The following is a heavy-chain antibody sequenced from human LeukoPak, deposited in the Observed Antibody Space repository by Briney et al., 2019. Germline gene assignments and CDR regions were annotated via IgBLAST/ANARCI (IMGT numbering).Heavy chain of an antibody. CDR3: ARGDYCGGDCYFTQLDY. D-gene: IGHD2-21*02. V-gene: IGHV1-69*05. Sequence: SVKVSCKASGGTYSSSAISWVRQAPGQGLEWMGGIIPIFGTANYAQKFQGRVTITTDESTSTAYMELSSLRSEDTAVYYCARGDYCGGDCYFTQLDYWGQGTLVTVSS. J-gene: IGHJ4*02. CDR1: GGTYSSSA. CDR2: IIPIFGTA.